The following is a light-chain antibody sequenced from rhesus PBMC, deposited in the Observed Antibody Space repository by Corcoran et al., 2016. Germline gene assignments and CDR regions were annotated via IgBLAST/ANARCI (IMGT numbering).Light chain of an antibody. Sequence: DIQMTQSPSSLSASVGDTVTITCRASQGISSWLAWYQQKPGKAPKLLIYKASSWQYGVQLRFSGSGSETDFTLTISSLQAEDFATYYCQQYSSRPHSFGQGTKVEIK. J-gene: IGKJ2*01. CDR2: KAS. V-gene: IGKV1-22*01. CDR1: QGISSW. CDR3: QQYSSRPHS.